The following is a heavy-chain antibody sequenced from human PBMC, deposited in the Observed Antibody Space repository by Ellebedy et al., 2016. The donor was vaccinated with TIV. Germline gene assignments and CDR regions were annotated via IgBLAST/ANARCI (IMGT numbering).Heavy chain of an antibody. CDR3: ARVDRVSHAMDV. CDR2: ISISGTTL. CDR1: GFTLSNSG. V-gene: IGHV3-48*01. Sequence: GESLKISXASSGFTLSNSGMTWVRQAPGKGLEWVSYISISGTTLYYADPVRGRFTIPRDNAKNSLYLRMNSLRADDTAMYYCARVDRVSHAMDVWGQGTPVTVSS. J-gene: IGHJ6*02. D-gene: IGHD1-14*01.